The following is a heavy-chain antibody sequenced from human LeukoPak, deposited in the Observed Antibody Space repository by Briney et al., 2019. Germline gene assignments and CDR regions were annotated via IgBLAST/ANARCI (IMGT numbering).Heavy chain of an antibody. V-gene: IGHV1-18*01. CDR3: ARGTGYYNSPYFDY. CDR1: GYIFTNYH. CDR2: ISAYNGNT. Sequence: ASVKVSCTASGYIFTNYHITWVRQAPGQGLEWMGWISAYNGNTNYAQKLQGRVTMTTDTSTSTAYMELRSLRSDDTAVYYCARGTGYYNSPYFDYWGQGTLVTVSS. D-gene: IGHD3-9*01. J-gene: IGHJ4*02.